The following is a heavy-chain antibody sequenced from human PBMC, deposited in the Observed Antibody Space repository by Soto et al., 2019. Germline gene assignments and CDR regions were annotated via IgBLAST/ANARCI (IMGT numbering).Heavy chain of an antibody. J-gene: IGHJ3*02. Sequence: QVQLQESGPGLVKPSETLSLTCTVAGGSLTDHYWNWFRQSPGRGLQWIGYVYYSGATSYNPSLTSRVTMTVDTYKNQFYLKLRSVTAADTAVYFCARGNDWKSSTFDIWGQGTMVSVSS. V-gene: IGHV4-59*11. CDR3: ARGNDWKSSTFDI. CDR2: VYYSGAT. CDR1: GGSLTDHY. D-gene: IGHD2-21*01.